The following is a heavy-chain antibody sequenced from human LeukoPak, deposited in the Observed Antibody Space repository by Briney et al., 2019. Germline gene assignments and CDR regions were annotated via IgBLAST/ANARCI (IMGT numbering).Heavy chain of an antibody. D-gene: IGHD1-26*01. Sequence: GGSLRLSCAASGFTFSSYSMNWVRQAPGKGLEWVSSISSSSSYIYYADSVKGRFTISRDNAKNSLYLQMNSLRAEDTAVYYCARGVGATRAHDAFDIWGQGTMVTVSS. V-gene: IGHV3-21*01. CDR3: ARGVGATRAHDAFDI. J-gene: IGHJ3*02. CDR1: GFTFSSYS. CDR2: ISSSSSYI.